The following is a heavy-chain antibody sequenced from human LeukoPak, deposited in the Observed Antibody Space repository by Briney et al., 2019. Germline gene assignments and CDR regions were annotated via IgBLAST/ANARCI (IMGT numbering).Heavy chain of an antibody. CDR3: ARESFAARWD. CDR2: IKQDGSEK. V-gene: IGHV3-7*01. Sequence: GGSLRLSCAASGFTFSSYWMSWVRQAPGKGLEWVANIKQDGSEKYYVDTVKGRFTISSDNAKNSLYVQMNSLRVEDTAVYYCARESFAARWDWGQGTLVTVSS. D-gene: IGHD6-6*01. J-gene: IGHJ4*02. CDR1: GFTFSSYW.